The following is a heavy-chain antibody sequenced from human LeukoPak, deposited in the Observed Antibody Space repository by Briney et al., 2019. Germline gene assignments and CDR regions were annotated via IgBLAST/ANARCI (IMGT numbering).Heavy chain of an antibody. CDR3: AKEGPDYYGSGSYYNVFDY. J-gene: IGHJ4*02. CDR1: GFTFSSYA. CDR2: ISGSGGST. D-gene: IGHD3-10*01. V-gene: IGHV3-23*01. Sequence: GSLRLSCAASGFTFSSYAMSWVRQAPGKGLEWVSAISGSGGSTYYADSVKGRFTISRDNSKNTLYLQMNSLRAEDTAVYYCAKEGPDYYGSGSYYNVFDYWGQGTLVTVSS.